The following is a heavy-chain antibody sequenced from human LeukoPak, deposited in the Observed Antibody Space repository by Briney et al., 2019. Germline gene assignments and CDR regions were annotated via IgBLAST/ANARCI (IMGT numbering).Heavy chain of an antibody. D-gene: IGHD6-13*01. CDR2: IYSGGST. CDR3: ARTAPRIAAFDI. Sequence: GGSLRLSCAASGFTFSSYSMNWVRQAPGKGLEWVSVIYSGGSTYYADSVKGRFTISRDNSKNTLYLQMNSLRAEDTAVYYCARTAPRIAAFDIWGQGTMVTVSS. CDR1: GFTFSSYS. V-gene: IGHV3-53*01. J-gene: IGHJ3*02.